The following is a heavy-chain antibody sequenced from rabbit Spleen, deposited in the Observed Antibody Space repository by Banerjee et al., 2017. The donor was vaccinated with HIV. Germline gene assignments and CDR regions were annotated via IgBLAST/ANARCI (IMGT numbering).Heavy chain of an antibody. CDR1: GFTLSSYY. J-gene: IGHJ4*01. V-gene: IGHV1S7*01. CDR3: ARTDNGYGWTKLDL. CDR2: IDPVFGIT. Sequence: QLEESAGGLVQPGGSLKLSCKASGFTLSSYYMNWVRQAPGKGLEWIGYIDPVFGITYYANWVNGRFSISRENAQNTVLLQMTSLTAADTATYFCARTDNGYGWTKLDLWGPGTLVTVS. D-gene: IGHD6-1*01.